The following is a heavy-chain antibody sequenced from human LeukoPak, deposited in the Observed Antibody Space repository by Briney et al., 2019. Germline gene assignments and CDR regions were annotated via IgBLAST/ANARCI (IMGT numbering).Heavy chain of an antibody. CDR1: GFTFEGYG. CDR3: ARGYYTFDY. D-gene: IGHD3-3*01. J-gene: IGHJ4*01. CDR2: INWDGGSI. Sequence: GGSLRLSCAASGFTFEGYGMSWVRQAPGKGLEWVSGINWDGGSIGYADSVKGRFTISRDNAKKSVHLQMNSLRADDTALYYCARGYYTFDYWGHGTLVTVSS. V-gene: IGHV3-20*04.